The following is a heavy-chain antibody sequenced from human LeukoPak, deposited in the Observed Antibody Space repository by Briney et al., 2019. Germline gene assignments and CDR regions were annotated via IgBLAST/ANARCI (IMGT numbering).Heavy chain of an antibody. CDR1: GFTFSSYG. CDR2: ISYDGSNK. D-gene: IGHD2-8*02. CDR3: AKGPISVFVLGDIGTDV. V-gene: IGHV3-30*18. Sequence: PGRSLRLSCAASGFTFSSYGMHWVRQAPGKGLEWVAVISYDGSNKYYADSVKGRFTISRDNSKNTLYLQMNSLRAEDTAVYYCAKGPISVFVLGDIGTDVWGQGTTVTVSS. J-gene: IGHJ6*02.